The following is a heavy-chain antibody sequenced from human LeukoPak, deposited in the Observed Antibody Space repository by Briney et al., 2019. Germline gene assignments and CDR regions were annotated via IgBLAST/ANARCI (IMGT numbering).Heavy chain of an antibody. CDR2: ISDDGRST. D-gene: IGHD6-6*01. J-gene: IGHJ4*02. Sequence: GGSLRLSCAASGFTFSSYGMSWVRQAPGKEREWVSSISDDGRSTYYADSVKGRFTISKDNSKNTMYLQMNNLRVEDTAIYYCAKRVPYTSSSVYFDYWGQGTLVTVSS. CDR3: AKRVPYTSSSVYFDY. CDR1: GFTFSSYG. V-gene: IGHV3-23*01.